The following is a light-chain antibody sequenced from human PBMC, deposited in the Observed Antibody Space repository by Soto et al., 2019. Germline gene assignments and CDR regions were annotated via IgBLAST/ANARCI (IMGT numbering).Light chain of an antibody. CDR2: DGT. Sequence: DTRLTQSPSSLSASVGDRVTITCQASQHISDYLNWYQQKPGKAPKLLIYDGTKLETGVPSRFSGSGSGTEFTFTISSLQPEDTATYYCHQYSNPRTFGGGTKV. CDR3: HQYSNPRT. J-gene: IGKJ4*01. CDR1: QHISDY. V-gene: IGKV1-33*01.